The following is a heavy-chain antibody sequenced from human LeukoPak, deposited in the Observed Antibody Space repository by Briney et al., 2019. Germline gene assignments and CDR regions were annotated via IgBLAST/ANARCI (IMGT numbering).Heavy chain of an antibody. D-gene: IGHD3-22*01. J-gene: IGHJ4*02. CDR1: GGSISNYY. Sequence: SETLSLTCTVSGGSISNYYWSWIRQPPGKGLEWIGCIYANGSTNYKPSLKSRVTIAVDTSMNQFSLKLTSVTTADTAVYYCAGEDYNDISGYRTRSFDYWGQGTLVTVSS. CDR3: AGEDYNDISGYRTRSFDY. V-gene: IGHV4-4*09. CDR2: IYANGST.